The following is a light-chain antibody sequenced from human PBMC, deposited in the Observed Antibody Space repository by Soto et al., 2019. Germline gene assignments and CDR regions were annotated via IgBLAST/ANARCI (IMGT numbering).Light chain of an antibody. CDR3: QQYNNWPLT. J-gene: IGKJ4*01. CDR1: QSINSN. CDR2: AAS. V-gene: IGKV3-15*01. Sequence: EIAMTQSPATLSVSPGERATLSCRASQSINSNLAWYQQKPGQAPRLLIYAASTRPTGIPARFSGSGSGTEFTVTISSLQSEDFAAYYCQQYNNWPLTFGGGTKVEIK.